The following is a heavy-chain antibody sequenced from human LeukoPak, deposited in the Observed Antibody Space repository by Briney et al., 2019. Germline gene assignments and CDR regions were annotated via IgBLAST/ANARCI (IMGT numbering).Heavy chain of an antibody. CDR1: GYSISSGYY. CDR2: IYYSGRT. Sequence: PSETLSLTCTVSGYSISSGYYWGWIRQPPGKGLEWIGSIYYSGRTYYNPSLKSRVTISVDTSKNQFSLKLSSVTAADTAVYYCARRGGANWFDPWGQGTLVTVSS. D-gene: IGHD3-10*01. CDR3: ARRGGANWFDP. V-gene: IGHV4-38-2*02. J-gene: IGHJ5*02.